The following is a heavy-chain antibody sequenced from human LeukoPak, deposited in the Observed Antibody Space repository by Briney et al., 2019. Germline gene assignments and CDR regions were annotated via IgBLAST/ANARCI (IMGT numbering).Heavy chain of an antibody. CDR1: GGSISSSSYY. CDR3: ARQTDTAMGWFDP. J-gene: IGHJ5*02. Sequence: PSETLSLTCTVSGGSISSSSYYWGWIRQPPGKGLEWIGSIYYSGSTYYNPSLKSRVTISVDTSKNQFSLKLSSVTAADTAVYYCARQTDTAMGWFDPWGQGTLATVSS. V-gene: IGHV4-39*01. CDR2: IYYSGST. D-gene: IGHD5-18*01.